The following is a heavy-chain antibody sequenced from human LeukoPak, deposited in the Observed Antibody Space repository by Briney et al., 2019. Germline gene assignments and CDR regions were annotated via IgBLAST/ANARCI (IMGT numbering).Heavy chain of an antibody. CDR3: AREGPAAKDAFDI. CDR2: IYYSGST. J-gene: IGHJ3*02. D-gene: IGHD2-2*01. Sequence: PSETLSLTCTVSGGSISSYYGSWIRQPPGKGLEWIGYIYYSGSTNYNPSLKSRVTISVDTSKNHFPLKLSSVTAADTAVYYCAREGPAAKDAFDIWGQGTMVAVSS. CDR1: GGSISSYY. V-gene: IGHV4-59*01.